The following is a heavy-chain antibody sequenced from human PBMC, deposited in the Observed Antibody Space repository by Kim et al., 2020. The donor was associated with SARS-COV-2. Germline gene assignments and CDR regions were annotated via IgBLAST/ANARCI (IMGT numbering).Heavy chain of an antibody. D-gene: IGHD1-1*01. J-gene: IGHJ4*02. Sequence: YSPSFQGQVPLSADQAISTAYLQWSSLKASDTAMYYCARRETGTPGRYDYWGQGTLVTVSS. CDR3: ARRETGTPGRYDY. V-gene: IGHV5-51*01.